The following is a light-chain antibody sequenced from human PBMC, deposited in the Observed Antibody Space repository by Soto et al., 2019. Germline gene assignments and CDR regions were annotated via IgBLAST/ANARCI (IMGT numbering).Light chain of an antibody. V-gene: IGLV1-47*01. CDR2: RNN. CDR3: AAWDESLSGYV. CDR1: SSNIGSNY. J-gene: IGLJ1*01. Sequence: QSVLTQPPSASGTPGQGVTISCSGSSSNIGSNYVYWYQQLPGTAPKLLIYRNNQRPSGVPDRFSGSKSGTSASLAISGLRSEDEADYYCAAWDESLSGYVFGTGNKVTVL.